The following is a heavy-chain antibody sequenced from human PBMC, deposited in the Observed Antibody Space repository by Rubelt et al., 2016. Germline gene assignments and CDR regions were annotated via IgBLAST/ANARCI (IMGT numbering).Heavy chain of an antibody. Sequence: QVQLVQSGAEVKKPGSSVKVSCKASGGTFSSSAISWVRQAPGQGLEWMGRIIPILGIANYAQKFQGRVTITADKSTSKAYMELSSLRSEDTAVYYCARAPDTAMGTAFFDYLGQGTLVTVSS. J-gene: IGHJ4*02. V-gene: IGHV1-69*04. CDR1: GGTFSSSA. CDR2: IIPILGIA. D-gene: IGHD5-18*01. CDR3: ARAPDTAMGTAFFDY.